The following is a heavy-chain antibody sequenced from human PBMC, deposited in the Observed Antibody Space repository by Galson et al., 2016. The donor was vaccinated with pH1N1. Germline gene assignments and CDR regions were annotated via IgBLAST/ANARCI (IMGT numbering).Heavy chain of an antibody. CDR2: INWSSGSI. Sequence: SLRLSCAAAGFTFGYHGMHWVRQVPGKGLEWVSGINWSSGSIAYADSVRGRFTISRDNAKNSLYLQLNSLRPEDTALYYCVTDSGDGDRNLVPHDAFDIWGQGTMVTVSP. V-gene: IGHV3-9*01. CDR1: GFTFGYHG. D-gene: IGHD4-17*01. CDR3: VTDSGDGDRNLVPHDAFDI. J-gene: IGHJ3*02.